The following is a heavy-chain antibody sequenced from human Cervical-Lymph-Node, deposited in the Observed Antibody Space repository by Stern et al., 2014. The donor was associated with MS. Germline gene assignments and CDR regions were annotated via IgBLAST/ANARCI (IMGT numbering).Heavy chain of an antibody. D-gene: IGHD3-10*01. Sequence: VQLEESGADVKKPGSSVRVSCKTSGGISWLRQAPGQGLEWMGGIIPFVGTANYAQTFQGTLTITADTSTNTTYMELSSLRSDDTAGYYCARGAGDNWFDPWGQGTLVSVSS. CDR1: GG. J-gene: IGHJ5*02. CDR2: IIPFVGTA. CDR3: ARGAGDNWFDP. V-gene: IGHV1-69*06.